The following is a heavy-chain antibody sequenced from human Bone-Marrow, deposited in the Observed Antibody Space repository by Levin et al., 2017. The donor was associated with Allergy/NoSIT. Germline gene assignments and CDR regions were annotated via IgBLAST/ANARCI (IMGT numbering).Heavy chain of an antibody. D-gene: IGHD2-2*01. J-gene: IGHJ5*02. V-gene: IGHV3-30-3*01. CDR1: GFTFNNYA. CDR3: ARDPSPYGSSISCYPHWFDP. CDR2: ISYDGSNQ. Sequence: SCAASGFTFNNYAMHWVRQAPGKGLEWVAFISYDGSNQYYADSVKGRFTISRDNSKNTLYLQMTSLRPEDSTVYYCARDPSPYGSSISCYPHWFDPWGQGTLVTVSS.